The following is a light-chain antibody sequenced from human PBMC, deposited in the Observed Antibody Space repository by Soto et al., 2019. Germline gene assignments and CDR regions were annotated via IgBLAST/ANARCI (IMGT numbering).Light chain of an antibody. Sequence: IQVSQSPPTLSASVGDRVTITCRASQTISTWMAWYQQKPGKAPKLLVYDASTLQSGVASRFSGSGSGTEFTLIISGLQPDDSATYYCQQYTNTNNPWMFGQGTNV. CDR2: DAS. V-gene: IGKV1-5*01. J-gene: IGKJ1*01. CDR1: QTISTW. CDR3: QQYTNTNNPWM.